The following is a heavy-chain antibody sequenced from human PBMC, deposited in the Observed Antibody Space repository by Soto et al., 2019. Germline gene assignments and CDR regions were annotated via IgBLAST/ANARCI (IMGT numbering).Heavy chain of an antibody. D-gene: IGHD3-22*01. CDR2: IYYSGST. J-gene: IGHJ4*02. CDR1: GGSISSGGYY. V-gene: IGHV4-31*03. CDR3: ARGNYYDSSGYYKYFGY. Sequence: PSETLSLTCTVSGGSISSGGYYWSWIRQHPGKGLEWIGYIYYSGSTYYNPSLKSRVTISVDTSKNQFSLKLSSVTAADTAVYYCARGNYYDSSGYYKYFGYWGQGTLVTVSS.